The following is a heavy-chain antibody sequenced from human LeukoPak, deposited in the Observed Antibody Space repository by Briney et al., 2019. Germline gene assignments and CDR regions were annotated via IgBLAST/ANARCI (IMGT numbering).Heavy chain of an antibody. Sequence: SETLSLTCTVSGGSISSYYWSWIRQPPGKGLEWIGHIYYSGSTKYNPSLKSRVTISVDTSKNQFSLKLSSVTAADTAVYYCARHRYDSSGYYSFDYWGQGTLVTVSS. CDR2: IYYSGST. CDR1: GGSISSYY. CDR3: ARHRYDSSGYYSFDY. D-gene: IGHD3-22*01. J-gene: IGHJ4*02. V-gene: IGHV4-59*08.